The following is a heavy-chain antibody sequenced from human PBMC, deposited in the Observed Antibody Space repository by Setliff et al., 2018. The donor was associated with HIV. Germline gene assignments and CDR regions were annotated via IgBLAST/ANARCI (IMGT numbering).Heavy chain of an antibody. CDR2: IYHTGSS. CDR1: GFSISSRYY. J-gene: IGHJ6*02. V-gene: IGHV4-38-2*02. Sequence: SETLSLTCDVSGFSISSRYYWGWIRQTPGKGLEWIGNIYHTGSSNYNPSLKSRVTISVDTSKNQFFLKLSSVTAADPAVYYCAREDYYYYGMDVWGQGTTVTVSS. CDR3: AREDYYYYGMDV.